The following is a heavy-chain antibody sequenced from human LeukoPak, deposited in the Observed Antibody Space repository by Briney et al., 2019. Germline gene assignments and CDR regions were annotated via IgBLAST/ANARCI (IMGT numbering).Heavy chain of an antibody. CDR2: ISGSGGST. J-gene: IGHJ4*02. V-gene: IGHV3-23*01. D-gene: IGHD6-19*01. CDR1: GFTFSSYG. Sequence: GGSLRLSCAASGFTFSSYGMHRVRQAPGKGLEWVSAISGSGGSTYYADSVKGRFTISRDNSKNTLYLQMNSLRAEDTAVYYCAKVYSSGWYYFDYWGQGTLVTVSS. CDR3: AKVYSSGWYYFDY.